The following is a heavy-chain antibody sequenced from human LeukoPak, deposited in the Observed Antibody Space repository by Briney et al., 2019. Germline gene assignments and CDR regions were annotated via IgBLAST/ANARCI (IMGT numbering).Heavy chain of an antibody. D-gene: IGHD2-15*01. J-gene: IGHJ3*02. CDR1: GFTFSSYS. V-gene: IGHV3-21*01. Sequence: GGSLRLSCAASGFTFSSYSMNWVRQAPGKGLEWVSSISSSSSYIYYVDSVKGRFTISRDNAKNSLYLQMNSLRAEDTAVYYCARDPCSGGGCYSGADAFDIWGQGTMITVSS. CDR2: ISSSSSYI. CDR3: ARDPCSGGGCYSGADAFDI.